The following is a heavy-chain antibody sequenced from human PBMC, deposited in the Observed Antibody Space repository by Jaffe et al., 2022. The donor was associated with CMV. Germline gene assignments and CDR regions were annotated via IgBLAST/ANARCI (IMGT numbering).Heavy chain of an antibody. D-gene: IGHD3-22*01. CDR2: ISNSGDYT. J-gene: IGHJ4*02. V-gene: IGHV3-23*01. CDR1: GFTFSTYA. CDR3: TRGGRYDSSGVMDY. Sequence: EVQLLESGGGLVQPGGSLRLSCAAAGFTFSTYAMSWVRQAPGKGLEWVSSISNSGDYTFYAESVKGRFTISRDNSKNTLYLQVNGLRAEDTAVFYCTRGGRYDSSGVMDYWGQGTLVTVSS.